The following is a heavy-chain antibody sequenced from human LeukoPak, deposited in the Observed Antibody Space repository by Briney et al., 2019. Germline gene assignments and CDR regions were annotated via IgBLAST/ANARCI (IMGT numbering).Heavy chain of an antibody. V-gene: IGHV1-18*01. CDR1: GYPFTTYG. D-gene: IGHD6-13*01. CDR2: ISTYNGDT. Sequence: ASVTVSCTASGYPFTTYGISWVRQAPGQGLEWMGWISTYNGDTNYAQKFQGRVTMTTDTPTTTAYMELRSLRSDDTAVYYCARQQLGWATIRNVGYYQHYYMDVWGKGTTVTVSS. CDR3: ARQQLGWATIRNVGYYQHYYMDV. J-gene: IGHJ6*03.